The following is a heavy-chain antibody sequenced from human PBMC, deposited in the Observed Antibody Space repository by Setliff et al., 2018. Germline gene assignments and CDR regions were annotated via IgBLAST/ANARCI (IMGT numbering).Heavy chain of an antibody. CDR3: ARHVGIRGRGYNYYYYYMDV. J-gene: IGHJ6*03. V-gene: IGHV4-39*01. Sequence: SETLSLTCTVSGGSLRDSAIFWGWIRQLPGKGLEWIGSTYYNGDTYYNPSLKSRVTMSVDTSRNQFSLKLSSVTAADTALYYCARHVGIRGRGYNYYYYYMDVWGKGTTVTVS. CDR1: GGSLRDSAIF. CDR2: TYYNGDT. D-gene: IGHD3-10*01.